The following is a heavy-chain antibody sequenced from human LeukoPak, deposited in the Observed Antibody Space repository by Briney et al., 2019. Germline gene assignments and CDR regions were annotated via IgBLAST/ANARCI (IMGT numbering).Heavy chain of an antibody. J-gene: IGHJ4*02. CDR2: INPNSGGT. V-gene: IGHV1-2*02. CDR1: GYTFTGYY. D-gene: IGHD2-2*02. CDR3: ARDYCSSTSCYTGRVDY. Sequence: GASVKVSCKASGYTFTGYYMHWMRQAPGQGLEWMGWINPNSGGTNYAQKFQGRVTMTRDTSISTAYMELSRLRSDDTAVYYCARDYCSSTSCYTGRVDYWGQGTLVTVSS.